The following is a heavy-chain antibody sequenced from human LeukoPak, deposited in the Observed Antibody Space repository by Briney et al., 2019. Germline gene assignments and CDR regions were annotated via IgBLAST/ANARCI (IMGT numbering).Heavy chain of an antibody. V-gene: IGHV4-39*01. J-gene: IGHJ4*02. CDR2: IYYSGST. CDR3: ARSAGTTRGFDY. D-gene: IGHD1-1*01. CDR1: GGSISSSSYY. Sequence: SETPSLTCTVSGGSISSSSYYWGWIRQPPGKGLEWIASIYYSGSTYYNPSLKSRVTISVDTSKNQFSLKLSSVTAADTAVYYCARSAGTTRGFDYWGQGTLVTVSS.